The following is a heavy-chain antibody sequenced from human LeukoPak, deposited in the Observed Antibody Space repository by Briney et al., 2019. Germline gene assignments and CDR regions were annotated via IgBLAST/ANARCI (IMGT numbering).Heavy chain of an antibody. V-gene: IGHV3-21*01. CDR1: GFTLSSYV. D-gene: IGHD3-9*01. CDR2: ISSSSSYI. J-gene: IGHJ4*02. Sequence: GGSLRLSCAASGFTLSSYVMNWVRQAPGKGLEWVSSISSSSSYIYYADLVKGRFTISRDNAKNSLYLQMDSLRAEDTAVYYCARGSDYAILTGYLDYWGQGTLVTVSS. CDR3: ARGSDYAILTGYLDY.